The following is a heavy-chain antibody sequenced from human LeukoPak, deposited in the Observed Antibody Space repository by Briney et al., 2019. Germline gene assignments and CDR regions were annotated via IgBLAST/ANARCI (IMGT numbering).Heavy chain of an antibody. CDR2: IYYSGST. D-gene: IGHD7-27*01. CDR3: ASRKLGNDY. CDR1: GGSISSSSYY. Sequence: SETLSLTCTVSGGSISSSSYYWGWIRQPPGKGLEWIGSIYYSGSTYYNPSLKSRVTISADTSKNQFSLNLSSVTAADTAVYYCASRKLGNDYWGQGTLVTVSS. V-gene: IGHV4-39*07. J-gene: IGHJ4*02.